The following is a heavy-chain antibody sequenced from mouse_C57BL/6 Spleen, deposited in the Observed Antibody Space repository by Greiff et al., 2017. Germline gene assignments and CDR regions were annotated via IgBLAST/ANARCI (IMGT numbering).Heavy chain of an antibody. CDR1: GYAFSSSW. CDR3: ARDSSGYDWFAY. D-gene: IGHD3-2*02. J-gene: IGHJ3*01. Sequence: VKLQESGPELVKPGASVKISCKASGYAFSSSWMNWVKQRPGKGLEWIGRIYPGDGDTNYNGKFKGKATLTADKSSSTAYMQLSSLTSEDSAVYFCARDSSGYDWFAYWGQGTLVTVSA. CDR2: IYPGDGDT. V-gene: IGHV1-82*01.